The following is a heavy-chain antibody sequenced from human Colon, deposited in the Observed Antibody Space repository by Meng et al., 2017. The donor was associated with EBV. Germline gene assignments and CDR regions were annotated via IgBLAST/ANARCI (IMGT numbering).Heavy chain of an antibody. J-gene: IGHJ4*02. Sequence: QVQLQESGPGLVKPSGTLSLTCAVSGGSISSSHWWTWVRQPPGKGLEWIGEVYHTGSTKYNPSLKSRLTISVDKSKNQFSLNLTSVTAADTAVYYCARDYGTSRPFEYWGQGILVTVSS. D-gene: IGHD1/OR15-1a*01. V-gene: IGHV4-4*02. CDR2: VYHTGST. CDR1: GGSISSSHW. CDR3: ARDYGTSRPFEY.